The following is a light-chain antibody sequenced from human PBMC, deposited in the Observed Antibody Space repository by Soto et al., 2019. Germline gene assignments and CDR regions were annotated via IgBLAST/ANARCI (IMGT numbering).Light chain of an antibody. CDR1: QPISSW. CDR3: QQYNTYST. V-gene: IGKV1-5*01. J-gene: IGKJ5*01. Sequence: DIQMTQSPPTLSASVVDRVTITCRASQPISSWLAWYHQKPGKAPKALIYDASTLRSGVPSRFSGGGSGTEFTLTISSLQPDDFATYYCQQYNTYSTFGQGTRLEIK. CDR2: DAS.